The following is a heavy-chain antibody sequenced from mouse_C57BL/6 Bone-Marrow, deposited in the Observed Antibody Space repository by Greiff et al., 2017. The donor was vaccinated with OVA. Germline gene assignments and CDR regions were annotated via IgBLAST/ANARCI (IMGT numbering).Heavy chain of an antibody. J-gene: IGHJ2*01. CDR2: IYPGDGGT. Sequence: QVQLKESGAELVKPGASVKISCKASGYAFSSYWMNWVKQRPGKGLEWIGQIYPGDGGTNYNGKFKGKATLTADKSSSTAYMQLSSLTSEDSAVYFCARGGVARSDYWGQGTTLTVSS. V-gene: IGHV1-80*01. CDR1: GYAFSSYW. CDR3: ARGGVARSDY. D-gene: IGHD1-1*02.